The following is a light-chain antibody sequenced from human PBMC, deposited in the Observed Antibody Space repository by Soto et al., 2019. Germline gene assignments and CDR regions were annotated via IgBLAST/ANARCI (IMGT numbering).Light chain of an antibody. J-gene: IGLJ2*01. CDR1: SSDIGGYSY. Sequence: QSVLTQPPSASGSPGQSVTISCTGTSSDIGGYSYVSWYQQHPGKAPKVLIYEVNKRPSGVPDRFSGSKSGNTASLTVSGLQAEDEADYYCSSYVGSNKLFGGGTKVTVL. CDR2: EVN. V-gene: IGLV2-8*01. CDR3: SSYVGSNKL.